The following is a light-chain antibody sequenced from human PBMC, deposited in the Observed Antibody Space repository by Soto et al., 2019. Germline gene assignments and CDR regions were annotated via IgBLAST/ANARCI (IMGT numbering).Light chain of an antibody. CDR2: WAS. CDR3: QQYFSYPLT. CDR1: QTISYTSINKTY. J-gene: IGKJ4*01. V-gene: IGKV4-1*01. Sequence: DIVMTQSPDSLAVSLGERATISCKSSQTISYTSINKTYLAWYQQRPGQPPKLLIYWASIRGSGVPDRLSGSGCGTDFTLTISSLQTEDVAVYYCQQYFSYPLTFGGGTKVEFK.